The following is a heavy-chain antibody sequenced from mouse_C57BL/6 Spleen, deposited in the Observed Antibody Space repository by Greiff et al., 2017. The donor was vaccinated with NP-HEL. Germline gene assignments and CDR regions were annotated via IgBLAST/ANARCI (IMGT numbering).Heavy chain of an antibody. V-gene: IGHV1-22*01. D-gene: IGHD2-10*01. J-gene: IGHJ4*01. Sequence: VQLQQSGPELVKPGASVKMSCKASGYTFTDYNMHWVKQSHGKSLEWIGYINPNNGGTSYNQKFKGKATLTVNKSSSTAYMELRSLTSEDSAVYYWARPYYPRGYAMDYWGQGTSVTVSS. CDR3: ARPYYPRGYAMDY. CDR1: GYTFTDYN. CDR2: INPNNGGT.